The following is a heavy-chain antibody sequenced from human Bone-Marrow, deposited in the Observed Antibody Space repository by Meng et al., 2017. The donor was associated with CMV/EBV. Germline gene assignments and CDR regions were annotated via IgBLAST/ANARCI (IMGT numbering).Heavy chain of an antibody. V-gene: IGHV3-23*03. J-gene: IGHJ5*02. CDR1: GFTFSTYA. CDR2: LIGYGSDT. Sequence: GGCMTLSCVASGFTFSTYAMTWVRQAPGKWMEWVSILIGYGSDTYYADSMKGRFTNSRDNSRGPWFLHIDSLRSEDTAIYYCAKDGPWWVSDAWGPGTLVTVSS. CDR3: AKDGPWWVSDA. D-gene: IGHD2-15*01.